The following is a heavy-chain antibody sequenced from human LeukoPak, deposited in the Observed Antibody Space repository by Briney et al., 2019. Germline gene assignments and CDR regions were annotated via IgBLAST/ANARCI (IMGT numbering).Heavy chain of an antibody. CDR2: ISAYNGNT. J-gene: IGHJ4*02. D-gene: IGHD3-10*01. Sequence: GASVKVSCKASGYTFTSYGISWVRQAPGQGLEWMGWISAYNGNTNYAQKLQGRVTMTTDTSTSTAYMELRSLRSDDTVVYYCARAITMVRGVSPSVELHKLYYFDYWGQGTLVTVSS. CDR1: GYTFTSYG. V-gene: IGHV1-18*04. CDR3: ARAITMVRGVSPSVELHKLYYFDY.